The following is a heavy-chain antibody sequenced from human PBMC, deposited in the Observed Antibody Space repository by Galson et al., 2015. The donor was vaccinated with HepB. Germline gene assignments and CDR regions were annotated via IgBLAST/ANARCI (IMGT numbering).Heavy chain of an antibody. CDR2: VYSSGRT. J-gene: IGHJ5*02. Sequence: LSLTCTVSGGSISGNYWSWIRQPAGKGLEWEWIGRVYSSGRTDYNPSLENRVTLSVGTSKNQFSLKVNSVTAADTAVYYCAREKLSPPNWFDPWGQGTLVIVSS. V-gene: IGHV4-4*07. CDR1: GGSISGNY. CDR3: AREKLSPPNWFDP. D-gene: IGHD1-7*01.